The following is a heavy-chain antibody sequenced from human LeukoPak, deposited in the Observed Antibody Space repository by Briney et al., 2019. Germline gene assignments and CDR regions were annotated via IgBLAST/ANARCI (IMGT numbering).Heavy chain of an antibody. CDR1: GGSISGYY. J-gene: IGHJ4*02. D-gene: IGHD6-19*01. Sequence: SETLSLTCTVSGGSISGYYWSWIRQPPGKGLEWIGYIYYSGSTNYNPSLESRVTISVDTSNNQFSLKLSSVTAADTAVYYCARRDPSGGLRDYWGKGTLVTVSS. V-gene: IGHV4-59*08. CDR3: ARRDPSGGLRDY. CDR2: IYYSGST.